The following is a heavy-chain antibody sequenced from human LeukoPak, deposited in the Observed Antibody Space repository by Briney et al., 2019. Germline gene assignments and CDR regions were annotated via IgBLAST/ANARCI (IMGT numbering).Heavy chain of an antibody. CDR1: GFTFSNYG. CDR2: IWYDGSNI. CDR3: ARRYDSSDDYYGAFDI. V-gene: IGHV3-33*01. Sequence: PGGSLRLSCAASGFTFSNYGMHWVRQAPGKGLEWVAVIWYDGSNIHYADSAKGRFTLSRDNSKNTLYLQMSGLRAEDTAIYYCARRYDSSDDYYGAFDIWGQGTMVTVSS. J-gene: IGHJ3*02. D-gene: IGHD3-22*01.